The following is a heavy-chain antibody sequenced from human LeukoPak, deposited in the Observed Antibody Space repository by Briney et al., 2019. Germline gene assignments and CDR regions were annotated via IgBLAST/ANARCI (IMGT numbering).Heavy chain of an antibody. CDR2: ISAYNGNT. J-gene: IGHJ4*02. V-gene: IGHV1-18*01. Sequence: ASVKVSCKASGYTFTSYGISWVRQAPGQGLEWMGWISAYNGNTNYAQKLQGRVTMTTDTSTSTAYMELRSLRSDDTAVYYCARNLVSHYYGSGSFNWGQETLVPVPS. CDR1: GYTFTSYG. D-gene: IGHD3-10*01. CDR3: ARNLVSHYYGSGSFN.